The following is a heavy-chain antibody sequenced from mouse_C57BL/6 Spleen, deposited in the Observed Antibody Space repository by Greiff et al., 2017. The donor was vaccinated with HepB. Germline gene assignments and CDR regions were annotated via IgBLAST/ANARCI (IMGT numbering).Heavy chain of an antibody. CDR3: TRTKAGQATAWFDY. J-gene: IGHJ3*01. CDR2: IYPGNSDT. V-gene: IGHV1-5*01. Sequence: EVQLQQSGTVLARPGASVKMSCKTSGYTFTSYWMHWVKQRPGQGLEWIGAIYPGNSDTSYNQKFKGKAKLTAVTSASTAYMELSSLTNEDSAVYYCTRTKAGQATAWFDYWGQGTLVTVSA. D-gene: IGHD3-2*02. CDR1: GYTFTSYW.